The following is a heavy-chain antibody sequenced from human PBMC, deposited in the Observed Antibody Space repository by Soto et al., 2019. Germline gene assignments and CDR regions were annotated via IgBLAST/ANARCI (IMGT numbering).Heavy chain of an antibody. J-gene: IGHJ1*01. CDR3: ARSPFYWKRDEGERFSY. CDR2: IYDSGST. Sequence: KGLEWIGYIYDSGSTYYNPSLKSRVTISVDTSKNQFSLKLSSVTAADTAVYYWARSPFYWKRDEGERFSYCGRGTLVRGSS. D-gene: IGHD3-3*01. V-gene: IGHV4-30-4*01.